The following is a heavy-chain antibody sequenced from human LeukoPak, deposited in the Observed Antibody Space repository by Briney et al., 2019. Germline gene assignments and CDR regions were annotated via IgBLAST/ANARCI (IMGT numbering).Heavy chain of an antibody. CDR3: ARSDWMRWFDP. Sequence: PSETLSLTCTVSGGSISSSSYYWRWLRQTPGKGLEWVGHIDYSGSTNYNPSLKSRVTISVDTSKNEFSLKLSYVTAADTAVYYCARSDWMRWFDPWGLGTLVTVSS. D-gene: IGHD1-1*01. V-gene: IGHV4-61*05. CDR2: IDYSGST. CDR1: GGSISSSSYY. J-gene: IGHJ5*02.